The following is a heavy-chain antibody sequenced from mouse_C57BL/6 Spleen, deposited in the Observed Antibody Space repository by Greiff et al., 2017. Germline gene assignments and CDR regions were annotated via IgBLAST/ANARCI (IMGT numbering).Heavy chain of an antibody. Sequence: QVQLQQSGTELVKPGASVKLSCKASGYTFTSYWMHWVKQRPGQGLEWIGNINPSSGGTNYNEKFKSKATLTVDKSSSTAYMQLSSLTSEDSAVYYCARRGNWDERNYFDYWGQGTTLTVSS. CDR2: INPSSGGT. J-gene: IGHJ2*01. V-gene: IGHV1-53*01. D-gene: IGHD4-1*01. CDR1: GYTFTSYW. CDR3: ARRGNWDERNYFDY.